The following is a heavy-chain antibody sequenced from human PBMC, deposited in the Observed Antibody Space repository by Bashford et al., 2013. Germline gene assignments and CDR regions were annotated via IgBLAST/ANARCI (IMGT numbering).Heavy chain of an antibody. CDR2: ISGSSGST. V-gene: IGHV3-23*01. Sequence: VDSGGSLRLSCAASGFIFKNYAMSWSARLQGRGWMGSQSISGSSGSTYYADSVRGRFTISRDNSKYTLYLQMNSLRAEDTAVYFCARDGPVVGVWNAFDVWGQGTVVTVSS. CDR1: GFIFKNYA. CDR3: ARDGPVVGVWNAFDV. J-gene: IGHJ3*01. D-gene: IGHD1-26*01.